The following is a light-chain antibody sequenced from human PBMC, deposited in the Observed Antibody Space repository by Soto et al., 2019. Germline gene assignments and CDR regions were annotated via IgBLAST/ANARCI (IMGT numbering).Light chain of an antibody. J-gene: IGKJ2*01. CDR1: QSVSSSY. Sequence: EIVLTQSPGTLSLSPGERATLSCRASQSVSSSYLAWYQQKPGQAPRLLIYGASSRATGIPDRFSGSGSGTHFTLTISRLEPEDFAVYYCQQYGSSQAYTFGQGTKLEIK. V-gene: IGKV3-20*01. CDR2: GAS. CDR3: QQYGSSQAYT.